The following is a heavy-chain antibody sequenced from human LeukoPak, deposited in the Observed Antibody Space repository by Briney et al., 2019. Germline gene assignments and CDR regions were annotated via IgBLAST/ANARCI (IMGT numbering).Heavy chain of an antibody. Sequence: GGLDGRSGGGTGGSVGGYERGWMCGEMGEWAGRSRVMSNDGSKNYADSVKGRFTISRDNSKNTLYLQMNSLRAEDTAVYYCARTTPPHMVRGVLDYWGQGTLVTVSS. CDR1: GGSVGGYE. J-gene: IGHJ4*02. D-gene: IGHD3-10*01. V-gene: IGHV3-53*01. CDR2: MSNDGSK. CDR3: ARTTPPHMVRGVLDY.